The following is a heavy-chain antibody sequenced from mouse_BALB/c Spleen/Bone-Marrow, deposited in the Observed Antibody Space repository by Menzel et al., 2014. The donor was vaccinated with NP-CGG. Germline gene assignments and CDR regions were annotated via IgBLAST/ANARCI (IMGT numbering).Heavy chain of an antibody. Sequence: EVQLQQSGAELVKPGASVRLSCTASGFNIKDTYIHWVKQRPEQVLEWIGRIDPANGNTKYDPKFQGKATITADTSSNTAYLQLSSLTSEGTAVYYCASYYYGYYFDYWGQGTTLTVSS. CDR1: GFNIKDTY. V-gene: IGHV14-3*02. J-gene: IGHJ2*01. CDR3: ASYYYGYYFDY. D-gene: IGHD1-1*01. CDR2: IDPANGNT.